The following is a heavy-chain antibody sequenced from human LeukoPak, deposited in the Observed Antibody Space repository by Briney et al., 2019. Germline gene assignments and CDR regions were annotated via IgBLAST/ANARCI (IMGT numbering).Heavy chain of an antibody. V-gene: IGHV3-48*01. CDR2: ISSSSSTI. CDR3: ARDFGAYYYDSSGYFP. Sequence: ETLSLTCTVSGGSISSSSYYWGWIRQPPRKGLEWVSYISSSSSTIYYADSVKGRFTISRDNAKNSLYLQMNSLRAEDTAVYYCARDFGAYYYDSSGYFPWGQGTLVTVSS. D-gene: IGHD3-22*01. CDR1: GGSISSSS. J-gene: IGHJ5*02.